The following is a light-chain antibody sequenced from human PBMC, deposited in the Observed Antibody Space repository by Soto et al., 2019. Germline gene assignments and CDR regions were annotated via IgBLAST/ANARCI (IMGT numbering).Light chain of an antibody. CDR1: QGISSY. CDR3: QQYYSYPIT. V-gene: IGKV1-8*01. CDR2: AAS. Sequence: AIRMTQSPSSLSASTVDRVTITCRASQGISSYLAWYQQKPGKXTKLXIYAASTLQSGVPSRFSGSGSGTDFTLTISCLQSEDCETYYCQQYYSYPITFGQGTRLEIK. J-gene: IGKJ5*01.